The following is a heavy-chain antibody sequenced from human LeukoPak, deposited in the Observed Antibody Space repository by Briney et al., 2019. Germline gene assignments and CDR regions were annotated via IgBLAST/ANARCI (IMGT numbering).Heavy chain of an antibody. Sequence: ASVKVSCKASGYTFTGHYLHWIRQAPGQGPEWMGRINPNTGGTNYAQKFQGWVTMTRDTSIGTAYLDLGNLKSDDTAVYYCARDAGIWFGEANYGVDVWGKGTTVTVSS. CDR1: GYTFTGHY. D-gene: IGHD3-10*01. CDR2: INPNTGGT. V-gene: IGHV1-2*04. CDR3: ARDAGIWFGEANYGVDV. J-gene: IGHJ6*04.